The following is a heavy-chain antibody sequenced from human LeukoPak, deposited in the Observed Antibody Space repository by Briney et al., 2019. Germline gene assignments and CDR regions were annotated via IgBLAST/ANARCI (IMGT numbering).Heavy chain of an antibody. D-gene: IGHD4-11*01. CDR1: GGSISSYY. CDR3: ARNRGSTVITDHYYYYYMDV. CDR2: INHSGST. V-gene: IGHV4-34*01. J-gene: IGHJ6*03. Sequence: SETLSLTCTVSGGSISSYYWSWIRQPPGKGLEWIGEINHSGSTNYNPSLKSRVTMSVDTSKNQFSLKLSSVTAADTAVYYCARNRGSTVITDHYYYYYMDVWGKGTTVTVSS.